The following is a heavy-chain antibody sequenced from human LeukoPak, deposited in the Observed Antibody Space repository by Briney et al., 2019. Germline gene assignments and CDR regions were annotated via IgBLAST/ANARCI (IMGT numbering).Heavy chain of an antibody. V-gene: IGHV4-34*01. D-gene: IGHD3-16*01. CDR2: INHSGST. J-gene: IGHJ5*02. CDR3: ARGRLLMITFGGVMNWFDP. Sequence: NTSETLSLTCAVYAGSFSGYYWSWIRQPPGKGLEWIGEINHSGSTNYNPSLKSRVTISVDTSKNQFSLKLSSVTAADTAVYYCARGRLLMITFGGVMNWFDPWGQGTLVSVSS. CDR1: AGSFSGYY.